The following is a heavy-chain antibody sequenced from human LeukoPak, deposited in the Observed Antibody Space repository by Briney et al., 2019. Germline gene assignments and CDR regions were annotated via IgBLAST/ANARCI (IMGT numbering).Heavy chain of an antibody. Sequence: SETLSLTCTVSGGSISSSSYYWGWIRQPPGKGLEWIGSIYYSGSTYYNPSLKSRVTISVDTSKNQFSLKLSSVTAADTAVYYCARTPKSSGYRDSAFDIWGQGTMVTVSS. V-gene: IGHV4-39*01. D-gene: IGHD6-19*01. CDR3: ARTPKSSGYRDSAFDI. CDR1: GGSISSSSYY. J-gene: IGHJ3*02. CDR2: IYYSGST.